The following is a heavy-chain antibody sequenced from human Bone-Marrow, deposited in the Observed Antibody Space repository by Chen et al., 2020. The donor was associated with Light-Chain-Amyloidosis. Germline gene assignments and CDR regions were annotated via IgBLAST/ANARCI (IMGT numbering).Heavy chain of an antibody. CDR3: AKDQQLVRHLFDY. J-gene: IGHJ4*02. CDR1: GFTFSSYG. Sequence: QVQLVESGGGVVQPGGSLRLSCAASGFTFSSYGMHWVRQAPGKGLEWVAFIRYDGSNKYYADSVKGRFTISRDNSKNTLYLQMNILRAEDTAVYYCAKDQQLVRHLFDYWGQGTLVTVSS. D-gene: IGHD6-6*01. V-gene: IGHV3-30*02. CDR2: IRYDGSNK.